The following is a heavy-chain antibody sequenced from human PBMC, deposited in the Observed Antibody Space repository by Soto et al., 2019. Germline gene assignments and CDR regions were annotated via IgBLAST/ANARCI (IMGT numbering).Heavy chain of an antibody. CDR3: TTVTVTTDYYYYGMDV. V-gene: IGHV3-15*01. D-gene: IGHD4-17*01. CDR2: IKRKTDGGTT. Sequence: GGSLRLSCAASGFTFSNAWMSWVRQAPGKGLEWVGRIKRKTDGGTTDYAAPVKGRFTISRDDSKNTLYLQMNSLKTEDTAVYYCTTVTVTTDYYYYGMDVWGQGTTVTVSS. CDR1: GFTFSNAW. J-gene: IGHJ6*02.